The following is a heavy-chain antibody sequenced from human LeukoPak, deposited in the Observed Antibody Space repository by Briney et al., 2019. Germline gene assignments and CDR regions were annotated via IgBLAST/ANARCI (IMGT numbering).Heavy chain of an antibody. D-gene: IGHD1-26*01. J-gene: IGHJ5*02. CDR1: GYSITSSSW. V-gene: IGHV4-28*01. Sequence: PSETLSLTCAVSGYSITSSSWWGWIRQPPGKGLEWIGYIYRSGTTYYNPSLQSRVTMSVDTSKNQFSLKLSSVTAADTAVYYCASNLSGSYYNWFDPWGQGTLVTVSS. CDR3: ASNLSGSYYNWFDP. CDR2: IYRSGTT.